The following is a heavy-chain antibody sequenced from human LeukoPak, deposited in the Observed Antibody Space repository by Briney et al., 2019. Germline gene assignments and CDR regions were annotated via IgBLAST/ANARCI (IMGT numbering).Heavy chain of an antibody. Sequence: SETLSLTCAVYGGSFSGYYWSWIRQPPGKGLEWIGEINHSGSTNYNPSLKSRVTISVDTSKNQFSLRLSSVTAADTAIYYCARAVSGRFDYWGQGTLVAVSS. J-gene: IGHJ4*02. CDR1: GGSFSGYY. CDR3: ARAVSGRFDY. D-gene: IGHD6-19*01. CDR2: INHSGST. V-gene: IGHV4-34*01.